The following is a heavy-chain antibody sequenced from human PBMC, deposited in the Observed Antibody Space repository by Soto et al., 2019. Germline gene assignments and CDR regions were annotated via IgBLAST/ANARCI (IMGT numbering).Heavy chain of an antibody. J-gene: IGHJ4*02. Sequence: QVQLVQSGAEVKKPGASVKVSCKASGYTFTSYDINWERQATGQGLEWMGWMNPNSGNTGYAQKFQGRVTMTRNTAISTAYMELGSLRAEDTAVYYFARRVYDSSGYYYVPYYFDYWGQGTLVTVSS. V-gene: IGHV1-8*01. CDR1: GYTFTSYD. D-gene: IGHD3-22*01. CDR2: MNPNSGNT. CDR3: ARRVYDSSGYYYVPYYFDY.